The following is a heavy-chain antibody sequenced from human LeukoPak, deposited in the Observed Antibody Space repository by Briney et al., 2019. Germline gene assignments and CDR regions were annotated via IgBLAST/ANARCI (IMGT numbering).Heavy chain of an antibody. CDR3: ATFLFSAHDAFDI. D-gene: IGHD3-9*01. CDR2: FHPEDGKT. CDR1: GYILRELS. V-gene: IGHV1-24*01. Sequence: ASVKVSCRVSGYILRELSMHWVRQAPEKGLEWMGGFHPEDGKTIYAQRFQGRVTMTEDTSRDTAYMELSSLRSEDTAVYYCATFLFSAHDAFDIWGQGTMVIVSS. J-gene: IGHJ3*02.